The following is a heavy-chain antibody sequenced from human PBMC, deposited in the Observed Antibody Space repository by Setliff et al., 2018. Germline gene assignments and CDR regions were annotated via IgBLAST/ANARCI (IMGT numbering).Heavy chain of an antibody. CDR2: INTITGNP. Sequence: ASVKVSCKASGYTFTTYAIGWIRQAPGQGLEWMGRINTITGNPTYAQGFTGRFVFSLDTSVSTAYLQISSLKPEDTAVYYCARDLGYCSRTSCHGDWFDPWGQGTLVTVSS. CDR1: GYTFTTYA. J-gene: IGHJ5*02. CDR3: ARDLGYCSRTSCHGDWFDP. V-gene: IGHV7-4-1*02. D-gene: IGHD2-2*01.